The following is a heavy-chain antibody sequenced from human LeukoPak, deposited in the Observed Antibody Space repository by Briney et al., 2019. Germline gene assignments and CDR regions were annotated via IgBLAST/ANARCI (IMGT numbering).Heavy chain of an antibody. CDR1: GYTFTSYG. D-gene: IGHD3-10*01. CDR3: ARITMVRGVIFDWYFDL. J-gene: IGHJ2*01. Sequence: ASVKVSCKASGYTFTSYGIPWVRQAPGQGLEWMGWISAYNGNTNYAQKLQGRVTMTTDTSTSTAYMELRSLRSDDTAVYYCARITMVRGVIFDWYFDLWGRGTLVTVSS. V-gene: IGHV1-18*01. CDR2: ISAYNGNT.